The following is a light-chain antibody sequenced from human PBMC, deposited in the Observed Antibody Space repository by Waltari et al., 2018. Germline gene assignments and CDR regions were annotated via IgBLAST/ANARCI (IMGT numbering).Light chain of an antibody. CDR2: EVS. J-gene: IGLJ2*01. Sequence: QSALTQPASVSGSPGQSITISCTVTSSDVGSYNLVPWYQQHPGKAPNLMIYEVSNRPSGVSNRFSGSKSGNTASLTISGLQAEDEADYYCCSYAGSSTFVFGGGTKLTVL. CDR1: SSDVGSYNL. V-gene: IGLV2-23*02. CDR3: CSYAGSSTFV.